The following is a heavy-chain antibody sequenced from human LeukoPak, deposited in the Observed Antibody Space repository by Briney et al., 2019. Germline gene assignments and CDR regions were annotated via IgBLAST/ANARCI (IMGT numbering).Heavy chain of an antibody. CDR1: GFTFSGYD. CDR3: VRDRPFDY. J-gene: IGHJ4*02. CDR2: ISSGSTTT. V-gene: IGHV3-48*01. Sequence: PGGSLRLSCAASGFTFSGYDMNWVRQAPGKGLEWVSYISSGSTTTYYADSVEGRFTISRDNAENSLFLQMSSLSAEDTAVYYCVRDRPFDYWGQGALVTVSS.